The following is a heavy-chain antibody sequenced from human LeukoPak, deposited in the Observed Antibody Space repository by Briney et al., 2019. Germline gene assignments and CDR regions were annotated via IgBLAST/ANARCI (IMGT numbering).Heavy chain of an antibody. CDR3: ARVRGSTDWYVDY. V-gene: IGHV3-33*01. Sequence: GGSLRLSCAVSGFTLSSYGMHWVRQAPGKGLEWVAIIYSDESNKYCADSVRGRFTISRDISKNTLFLQMNSLSAEDTAVYYCARVRGSTDWYVDYWGQGTLVTVSS. CDR2: IYSDESNK. CDR1: GFTLSSYG. D-gene: IGHD2-2*01. J-gene: IGHJ4*02.